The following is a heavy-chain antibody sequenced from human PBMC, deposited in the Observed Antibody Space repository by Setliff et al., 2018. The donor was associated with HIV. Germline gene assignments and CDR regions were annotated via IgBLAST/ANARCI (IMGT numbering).Heavy chain of an antibody. Sequence: LSLTCSVSGGSIDNNKYYWTWIRQPPGKGLEWTGSIYHTGRTYYNRSLESRLTISIDTSKNQFSLNLNSVTAADTAVYYCARGQGCGGGCHYAFEMWGQGAMVTVSS. CDR1: GGSIDNNKYY. J-gene: IGHJ3*02. CDR3: ARGQGCGGGCHYAFEM. V-gene: IGHV4-39*07. D-gene: IGHD2-21*02. CDR2: IYHTGRT.